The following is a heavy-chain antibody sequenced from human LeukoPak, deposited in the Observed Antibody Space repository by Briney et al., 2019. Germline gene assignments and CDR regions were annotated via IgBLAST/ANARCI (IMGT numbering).Heavy chain of an antibody. CDR1: GFTFSSYG. CDR2: IRYDGSNK. D-gene: IGHD3-10*01. V-gene: IGHV3-30*02. Sequence: GGSLRLSCAASGFTFSSYGMHWVRQAPGKGLGWVAFIRYDGSNKYYADSVKGRFTISRDNSKNTLYLQMNSLRAEDTAVYYCASMGFTMVRGVTLWGQGTLVTVSS. CDR3: ASMGFTMVRGVTL. J-gene: IGHJ4*02.